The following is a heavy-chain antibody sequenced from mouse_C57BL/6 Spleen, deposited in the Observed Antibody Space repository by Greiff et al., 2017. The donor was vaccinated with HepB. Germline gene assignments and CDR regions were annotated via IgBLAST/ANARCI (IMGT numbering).Heavy chain of an antibody. CDR3: ARYGGYYDAMDY. Sequence: QVQLQQPGAELVKPGASVKLSCKASGYTFTSYWIHWVKQRPGQGLEWIGMIHPNSGSTNYNEKFKSKATLTVDKSSSTAYMQLSSLTSEDSAVYYCARYGGYYDAMDYWGQGTSVTVSS. V-gene: IGHV1-64*01. CDR2: IHPNSGST. D-gene: IGHD2-2*01. CDR1: GYTFTSYW. J-gene: IGHJ4*01.